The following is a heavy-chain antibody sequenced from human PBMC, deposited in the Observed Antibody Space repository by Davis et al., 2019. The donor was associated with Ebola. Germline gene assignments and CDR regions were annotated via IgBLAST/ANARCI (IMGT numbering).Heavy chain of an antibody. Sequence: PSETLSLTCTVSGGSITTATNFWGWIRQPPGKGLQWVGTIFYNGDTQYNPSLKSRVTILIDTSKNQVSLIMNSVTVADTAVFYCARGFAARPFDLWGQSTLVAVSS. D-gene: IGHD6-6*01. CDR3: ARGFAARPFDL. J-gene: IGHJ1*01. V-gene: IGHV4-39*07. CDR2: IFYNGDT. CDR1: GGSITTATNF.